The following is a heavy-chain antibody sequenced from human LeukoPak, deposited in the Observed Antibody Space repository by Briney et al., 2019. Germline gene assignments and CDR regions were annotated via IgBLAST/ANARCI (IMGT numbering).Heavy chain of an antibody. D-gene: IGHD3-3*01. J-gene: IGHJ4*02. CDR2: INPSGGST. CDR1: GYTFTSYY. CDR3: ARISNPYYDFWSGYYDY. V-gene: IGHV1-46*01. Sequence: ASVKVSCKASGYTFTSYYMHCVRQAPGQGLEWMGIINPSGGSTSYAQKFQGRVTMTRDMSTSTVYMELSSPRSEDTAVYYCARISNPYYDFWSGYYDYWGQGTLVTVSS.